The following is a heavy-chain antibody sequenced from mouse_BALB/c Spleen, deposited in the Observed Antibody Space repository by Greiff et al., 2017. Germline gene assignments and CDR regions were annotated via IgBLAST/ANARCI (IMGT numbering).Heavy chain of an antibody. D-gene: IGHD2-4*01. V-gene: IGHV5-17*02. Sequence: DVQLVESGGGLVQPGGSRKLSCAASGFTFSSFGMHWVRQAPEKGLEWVAYISSGSSTIYYADTVKGRFTISRDNPKNTLFLQMTSLRSEDTAMYYCARLIVRGYAMDYWGQGTSVTVSS. CDR2: ISSGSSTI. CDR3: ARLIVRGYAMDY. CDR1: GFTFSSFG. J-gene: IGHJ4*01.